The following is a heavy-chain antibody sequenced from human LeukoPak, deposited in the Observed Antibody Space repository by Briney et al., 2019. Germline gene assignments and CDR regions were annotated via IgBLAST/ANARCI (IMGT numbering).Heavy chain of an antibody. Sequence: ASVKVSCKASGYSFTGYYMHWVRQAPGQGLEWMGWINPNSGGTSYAQKFQGRVTMTRDTSISTAYMEPTRLRPDDTSVYYCPRDWNNDYVHTDWGQGTLVTVSS. J-gene: IGHJ4*02. D-gene: IGHD1/OR15-1a*01. CDR1: GYSFTGYY. CDR3: PRDWNNDYVHTD. V-gene: IGHV1-2*02. CDR2: INPNSGGT.